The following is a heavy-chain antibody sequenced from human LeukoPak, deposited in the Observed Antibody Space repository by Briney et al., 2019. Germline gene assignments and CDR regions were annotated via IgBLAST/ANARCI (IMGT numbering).Heavy chain of an antibody. V-gene: IGHV4-39*01. CDR1: GDSICSSSSY. Sequence: SETLSLTCTVSGDSICSSSSYWSWIRQPPGKGLEWIGTLHYSGSTYYNPSLKTRVTISVDMSKNQSSLKLSSVTAADAAVYYCARPDHRYYVDCWDEGTVDTVSS. D-gene: IGHD3-3*01. CDR3: ARPDHRYYVDC. J-gene: IGHJ4*02. CDR2: LHYSGST.